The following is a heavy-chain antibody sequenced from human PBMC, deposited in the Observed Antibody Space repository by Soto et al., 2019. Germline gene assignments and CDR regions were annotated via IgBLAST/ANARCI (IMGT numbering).Heavy chain of an antibody. D-gene: IGHD2-15*01. CDR1: GFTFSSYA. V-gene: IGHV3-64*01. J-gene: IGHJ6*03. CDR2: ISSNGGST. Sequence: EVQLVESGGGLVQPGGSLRLSCAASGFTFSSYAMHWVRQAPGKGLEYVSAISSNGGSTYYANSVKGRFTISRDNSKNTLYLQMGSQRAEDMAVYYCARAGGYCSGGSCPTYYYYYMDVWGKGTTVTVSS. CDR3: ARAGGYCSGGSCPTYYYYYMDV.